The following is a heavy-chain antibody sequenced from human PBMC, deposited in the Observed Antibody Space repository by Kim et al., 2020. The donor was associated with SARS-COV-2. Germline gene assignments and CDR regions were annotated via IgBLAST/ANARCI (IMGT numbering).Heavy chain of an antibody. CDR2: INPSGGST. Sequence: ASVKVSCKASGYTFTSYYMHWVRQAPGQGLEWMGIINPSGGSTSYAQKFQGRVTMTRDTSTSTVYMELSSLRSEDTAVYYCAREPSRWDSGLGFDYWGQGTLVTVSS. CDR1: GYTFTSYY. CDR3: AREPSRWDSGLGFDY. J-gene: IGHJ4*02. D-gene: IGHD1-26*01. V-gene: IGHV1-46*01.